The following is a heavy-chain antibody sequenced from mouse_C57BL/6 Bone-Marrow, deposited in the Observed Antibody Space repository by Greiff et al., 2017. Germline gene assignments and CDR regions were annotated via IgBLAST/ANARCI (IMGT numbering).Heavy chain of an antibody. Sequence: VQLQQSGPELVKPGASVKLSCKASGYTFTSYDINWVKQRPGQGLEWIGWIYPRDGSTKYNEKFKGKATLTVDTSSSTAYMELHSLTSEDYAVYFWARLEFDGSCGDWYFDVCGTGTTVTVSS. J-gene: IGHJ1*03. D-gene: IGHD1-1*01. CDR2: IYPRDGST. V-gene: IGHV1-85*01. CDR1: GYTFTSYD. CDR3: ARLEFDGSCGDWYFDV.